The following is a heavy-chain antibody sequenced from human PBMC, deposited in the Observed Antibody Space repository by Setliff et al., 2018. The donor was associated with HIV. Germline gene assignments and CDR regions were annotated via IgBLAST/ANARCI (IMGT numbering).Heavy chain of an antibody. CDR3: ARGLTSVAG. J-gene: IGHJ4*02. CDR2: IYYSGST. Sequence: PSETLSLTCTVSGGSISSKSYYWGWIRQPPGKGLEWIGSIYYSGSTYYNPALKSRVAISVDTSKNQFSLKLRSVTAADTAVYYCARGLTSVAGWGQGTLVTVSS. V-gene: IGHV4-39*01. CDR1: GGSISSKSYY. D-gene: IGHD6-19*01.